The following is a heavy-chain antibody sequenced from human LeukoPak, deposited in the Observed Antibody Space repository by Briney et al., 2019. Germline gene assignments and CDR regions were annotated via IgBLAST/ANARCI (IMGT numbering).Heavy chain of an antibody. CDR3: AKDIGYNWNVGFDP. V-gene: IGHV3-30*02. Sequence: GGSLRLSCAASGFTFSSYGMHWVRQAPGKGLEWVAFIRYDGSNKYYADSVKGRFTISRDNSKNTLYLQMNSLGAEDTAVYYCAKDIGYNWNVGFDPWGQGTLVTVSS. CDR2: IRYDGSNK. D-gene: IGHD1-20*01. J-gene: IGHJ5*02. CDR1: GFTFSSYG.